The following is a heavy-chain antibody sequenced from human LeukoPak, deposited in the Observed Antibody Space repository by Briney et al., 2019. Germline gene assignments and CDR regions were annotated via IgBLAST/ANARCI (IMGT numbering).Heavy chain of an antibody. V-gene: IGHV3-21*01. CDR3: ARDKSKIRIGPVDYRYYYMDV. CDR2: ISSSSSYI. Sequence: PGGSLRLSCAASGFTFSSYSMNWVRQAPGKGLEWVSSISSSSSYIYYADSVKGRFTISGDNAKNSLYLQMNSLRAEDTAVYYWARDKSKIRIGPVDYRYYYMDVWDKGTTVTVSS. CDR1: GFTFSSYS. D-gene: IGHD3/OR15-3a*01. J-gene: IGHJ6*03.